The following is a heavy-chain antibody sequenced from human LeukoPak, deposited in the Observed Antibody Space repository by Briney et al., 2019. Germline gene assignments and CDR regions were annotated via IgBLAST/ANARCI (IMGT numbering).Heavy chain of an antibody. CDR3: ARDLGRWSGGDAFDI. CDR2: INPNTGGT. CDR1: GNTFTGYY. D-gene: IGHD2-15*01. Sequence: ASVKVSCKASGNTFTGYYMHWVRQDPGQGLEWMGWINPNTGGTNYAQKFQGRVTMTRDTSISTAYMELSRLTSDDTALYYCARDLGRWSGGDAFDIWGQGTMVTVSS. J-gene: IGHJ3*02. V-gene: IGHV1-2*02.